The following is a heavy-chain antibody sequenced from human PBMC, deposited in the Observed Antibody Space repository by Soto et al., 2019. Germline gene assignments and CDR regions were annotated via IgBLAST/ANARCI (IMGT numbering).Heavy chain of an antibody. Sequence: EVQLLESGGGLVQPGGSLRLSCAASGFTFSSYAMSWVRQAPGKGLEWVSAISGSGGSTYYADSVKGRFTISRDNSKNTLYLQMNSLRAEDTAVYYSAEFVATVYDAFDIWGQGTMVTVSS. CDR1: GFTFSSYA. CDR3: AEFVATVYDAFDI. CDR2: ISGSGGST. D-gene: IGHD4-17*01. J-gene: IGHJ3*02. V-gene: IGHV3-23*01.